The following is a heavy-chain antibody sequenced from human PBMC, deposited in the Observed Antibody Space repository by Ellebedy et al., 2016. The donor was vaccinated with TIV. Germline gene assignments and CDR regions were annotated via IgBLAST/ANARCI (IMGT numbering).Heavy chain of an antibody. J-gene: IGHJ4*02. CDR2: IYYSGST. CDR1: GGSISSSSYY. Sequence: SETLSLXCTVSGGSISSSSYYWGWIRQPPGKGLEWIGSIYYSGSTYYNPSLKSRVTISVDTSKNQFSLKLSSVTAADTAVYYCARTLFAEYYFDYWGQGTLVTVSS. V-gene: IGHV4-39*07. CDR3: ARTLFAEYYFDY. D-gene: IGHD2-21*01.